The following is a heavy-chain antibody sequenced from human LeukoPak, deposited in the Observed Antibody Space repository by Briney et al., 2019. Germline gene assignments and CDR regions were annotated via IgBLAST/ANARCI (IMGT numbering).Heavy chain of an antibody. V-gene: IGHV1-46*01. CDR2: IKPSGGDT. CDR3: ARSSHRDGDTFDY. Sequence: GASVKVSCKTSGYTFTDYNLHWVRQAPGQRLEWMGIIKPSGGDTSYAQTFQGRVFMTRDTSTSTVYMELSSLKSEDTAVYYCARSSHRDGDTFDYWGQGTLVTVSS. J-gene: IGHJ4*02. D-gene: IGHD3-10*01. CDR1: GYTFTDYN.